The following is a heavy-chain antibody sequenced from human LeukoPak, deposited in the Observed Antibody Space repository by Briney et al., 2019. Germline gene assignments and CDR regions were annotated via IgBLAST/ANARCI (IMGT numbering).Heavy chain of an antibody. CDR1: GGTFSSYT. CDR3: ARGGYSSSRPLDY. CDR2: IIPILGIA. D-gene: IGHD6-6*01. Sequence: SVKVSCKASGGTFSSYTISWVRQAPGQGLEWMGRIIPILGIANYAQKFQGRVTITADKSTSTAYMELSSLRSEDTAVYYCARGGYSSSRPLDYWGQGTLVTVSS. V-gene: IGHV1-69*02. J-gene: IGHJ4*02.